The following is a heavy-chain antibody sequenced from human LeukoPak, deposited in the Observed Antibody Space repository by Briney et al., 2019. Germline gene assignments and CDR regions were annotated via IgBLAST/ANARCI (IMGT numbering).Heavy chain of an antibody. D-gene: IGHD1-26*01. Sequence: ASVKVSCKASGYTFTGYYIHWVRQAPGQRLEWMGWISPNSGGTDYAQKFQGRVTMTRDTSISTAYMELSRLRSDDTAVYYCARVSIWQGGYYFDYWGQGTLVTVSS. CDR3: ARVSIWQGGYYFDY. CDR2: ISPNSGGT. V-gene: IGHV1-2*02. J-gene: IGHJ4*02. CDR1: GYTFTGYY.